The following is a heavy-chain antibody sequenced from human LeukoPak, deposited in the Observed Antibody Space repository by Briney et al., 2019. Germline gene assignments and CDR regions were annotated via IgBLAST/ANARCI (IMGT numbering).Heavy chain of an antibody. D-gene: IGHD6-13*01. CDR3: ATPGYSNRPFDY. V-gene: IGHV3-53*01. CDR2: IYTGGST. J-gene: IGHJ4*02. Sequence: PGGSLRLSCAASGFTVGSTYMSWVRQAPGEGLEWVSVIYTGGSTYYAGSVKGRFTISRDNSKNTLYLQMNSLRADDTAVYYCATPGYSNRPFDYWGQGTLVTVSS. CDR1: GFTVGSTY.